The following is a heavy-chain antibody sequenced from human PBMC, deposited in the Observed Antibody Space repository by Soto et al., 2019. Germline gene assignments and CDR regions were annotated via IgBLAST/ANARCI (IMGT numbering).Heavy chain of an antibody. J-gene: IGHJ4*02. D-gene: IGHD3-22*01. CDR1: GGTFSSYA. CDR3: AARYYYDSSGSLTGFDY. CDR2: IIPIFGTA. Sequence: SVKVSCKASGGTFSSYAISWVRQAPGQGLEWMGGIIPIFGTANYAQKFQGRVTITADESTSTAYMELSSLRSEDTAVYYCAARYYYDSSGSLTGFDYWGQGTLVTVPQ. V-gene: IGHV1-69*13.